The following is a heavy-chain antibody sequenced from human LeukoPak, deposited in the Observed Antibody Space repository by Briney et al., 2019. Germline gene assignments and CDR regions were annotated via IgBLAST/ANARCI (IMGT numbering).Heavy chain of an antibody. Sequence: SETVSLTCTVSGDSISSDCWSWTRQPPGKGLEWIGYIYYSWSTNYNPSLTSRVTGFVDTSKNQVSLRLSTVTAADTAVYYCARHGTISSESYFDYWGQGALVTVSS. CDR1: GDSISSDC. J-gene: IGHJ4*02. CDR2: IYYSWST. CDR3: ARHGTISSESYFDY. D-gene: IGHD1-14*01. V-gene: IGHV4-59*08.